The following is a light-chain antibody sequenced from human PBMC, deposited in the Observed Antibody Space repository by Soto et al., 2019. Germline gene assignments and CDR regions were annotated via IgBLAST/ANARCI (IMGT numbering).Light chain of an antibody. CDR1: QSVSSTY. J-gene: IGKJ1*01. V-gene: IGKV3-20*01. CDR3: QHFGSSVWT. CDR2: GAS. Sequence: ETVLTQSPGTLSLSPGERATLSCRASQSVSSTYLTWYQQKPGQAPRLLIYGASSRATGIPDRFSGSGSETDFTLTISRLEPEDFAVYYCQHFGSSVWTFGQGTKVEIK.